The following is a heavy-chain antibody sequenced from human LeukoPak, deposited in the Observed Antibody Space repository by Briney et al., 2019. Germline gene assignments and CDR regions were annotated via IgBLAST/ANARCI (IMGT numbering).Heavy chain of an antibody. D-gene: IGHD6-19*01. CDR3: ARASGWYHFDY. J-gene: IGHJ4*02. CDR2: IRQDGSEK. CDR1: GFTFSSYW. V-gene: IGHV3-7*01. Sequence: QSGGPLRLSCAASGFTFSSYWMSWVRQAPGKGLEWVANIRQDGSEKYYVDSVKGRFTISRDNAKNSLYLQMNSLRAEDTAVYYCARASGWYHFDYWGQGTLVTVSS.